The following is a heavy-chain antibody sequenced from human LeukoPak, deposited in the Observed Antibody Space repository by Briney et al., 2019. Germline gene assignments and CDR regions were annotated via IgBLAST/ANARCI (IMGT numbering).Heavy chain of an antibody. CDR1: GFTFSSYA. CDR3: AKDAYSSGWYEGWFDP. CDR2: ISGSGGST. Sequence: GGSLRLSCAASGFTFSSYAMSWVRQAPGKGLEWVSAISGSGGSTYYADSVKGWFTISRDNSKNTLYLQMNSLRAEDTAVYYCAKDAYSSGWYEGWFDPWGQGTLVTVSS. V-gene: IGHV3-23*01. D-gene: IGHD6-19*01. J-gene: IGHJ5*02.